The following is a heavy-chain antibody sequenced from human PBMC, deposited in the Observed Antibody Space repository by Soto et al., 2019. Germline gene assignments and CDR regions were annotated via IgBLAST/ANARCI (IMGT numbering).Heavy chain of an antibody. J-gene: IGHJ4*02. D-gene: IGHD6-19*01. CDR1: GFTFSSYW. CDR3: TRVSSSGLDY. V-gene: IGHV3-74*01. Sequence: PGGSLRLSCAASGFTFSSYWMHWVRQAPGKGLVWVSRINSDGSSTSYADSVKGRFTISRDNAKNTLYLQVDSLRAEDTAVYYCTRVSSSGLDYWGQGTLVTVSS. CDR2: INSDGSST.